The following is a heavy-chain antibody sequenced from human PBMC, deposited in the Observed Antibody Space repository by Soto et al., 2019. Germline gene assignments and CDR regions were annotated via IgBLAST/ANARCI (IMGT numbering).Heavy chain of an antibody. CDR2: IYYSGST. Sequence: PSETLSLTCTVSGGSISSSSYYWGWIRQPPGKGLEWIGSIYYSGSTYYNPSLKSRVTISVDTSKNQFSLKLSSVTAADTAVYYCARPYYYDSSAMYYFDYWGQGTLVTVS. CDR3: ARPYYYDSSAMYYFDY. J-gene: IGHJ4*02. CDR1: GGSISSSSYY. V-gene: IGHV4-39*01. D-gene: IGHD3-22*01.